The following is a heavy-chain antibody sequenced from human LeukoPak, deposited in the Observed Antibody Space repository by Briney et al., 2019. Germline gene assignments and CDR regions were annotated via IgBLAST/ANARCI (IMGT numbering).Heavy chain of an antibody. V-gene: IGHV4-39*01. CDR1: GGSISSSSYY. J-gene: IGHJ4*02. Sequence: SETLSLTCTVSGGSISSSSYYWGWIRQPPGKGLEWIASIYYSGSTYYNPSLKSRVTMSVDTSKNQFSLKLISVTAADTAVYYCVGLLLFFGTRDYWGQGTLVTVSP. CDR3: VGLLLFFGTRDY. CDR2: IYYSGST. D-gene: IGHD3-10*01.